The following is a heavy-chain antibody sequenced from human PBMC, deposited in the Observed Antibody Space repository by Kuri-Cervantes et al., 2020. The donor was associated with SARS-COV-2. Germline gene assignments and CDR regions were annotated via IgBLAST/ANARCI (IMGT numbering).Heavy chain of an antibody. V-gene: IGHV4-34*01. J-gene: IGHJ6*02. CDR3: ARGGYVVYYYYYGMDV. CDR1: GESFSGYY. CDR2: INHRGSA. Sequence: TLSLTCAFYGESFSGYYWTWIRQPPGKGLEWIGEINHRGSADYNPSLKSRVTISVDTSKNQFSLKLTSVTAADTALYYCARGGYVVYYYYYGMDVWGQGTTVTVSS. D-gene: IGHD5-12*01.